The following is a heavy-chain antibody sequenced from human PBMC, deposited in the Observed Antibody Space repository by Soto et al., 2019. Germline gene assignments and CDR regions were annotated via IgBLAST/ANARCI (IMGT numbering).Heavy chain of an antibody. CDR3: ERDLAAGDH. V-gene: IGHV1-46*01. J-gene: IGHJ4*02. Sequence: QVQLVQSGAEVKKPGASVKVSCRTSGYTFTHYYIHWVRQAPGQGLEWLGIINAASASTNYAQDFQGRVTWTMDTSTTTVYMELSGLRAEDTAIFYCERDLAAGDHWGQGTLVTVSS. CDR1: GYTFTHYY. CDR2: INAASAST. D-gene: IGHD6-13*01.